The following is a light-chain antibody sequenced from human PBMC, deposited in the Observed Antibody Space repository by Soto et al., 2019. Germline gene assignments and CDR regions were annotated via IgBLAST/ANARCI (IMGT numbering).Light chain of an antibody. Sequence: QSVLTQPPSVSAAPGQKVTISCSGTPSNIGIRDVTWYQQFPGTAPKLLIYDNNKRPSGIPDRFSGSKSATSATLDITGLQTEDAADYYCGTWDTSLSAWVFGGGTQLTVL. V-gene: IGLV1-51*01. CDR3: GTWDTSLSAWV. CDR1: PSNIGIRD. CDR2: DNN. J-gene: IGLJ7*01.